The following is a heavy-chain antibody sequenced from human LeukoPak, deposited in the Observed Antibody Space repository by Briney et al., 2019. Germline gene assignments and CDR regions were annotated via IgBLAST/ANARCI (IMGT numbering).Heavy chain of an antibody. J-gene: IGHJ4*02. CDR1: GGSISSGGYS. D-gene: IGHD5-24*01. V-gene: IGHV4-30-2*01. CDR2: IYHSGST. CDR3: ARGKGRWLDY. Sequence: SGTLSLTCAVSGGSISSGGYSWSWIRQPPGKGLEWIGYIYHSGSTYYNPSLKSRVTIDRSKNQFSLKLSSVTAADTAVYYCARGKGRWLDYWGQGTLVTVSS.